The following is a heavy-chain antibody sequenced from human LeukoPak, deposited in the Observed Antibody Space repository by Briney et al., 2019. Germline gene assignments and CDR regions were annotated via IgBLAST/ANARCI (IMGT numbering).Heavy chain of an antibody. Sequence: SETLSLTCAVYGGSFSGYYWSWIRQSPGKGLEWIGEINHSGSTNYNPSLKSRVTISVDTSKNQFSLKLSSVTAADTAVYYCARRSGIAAAWYDIWGQGTLVTVSS. CDR2: INHSGST. CDR1: GGSFSGYY. J-gene: IGHJ4*02. V-gene: IGHV4-34*01. D-gene: IGHD6-13*01. CDR3: ARRSGIAAAWYDI.